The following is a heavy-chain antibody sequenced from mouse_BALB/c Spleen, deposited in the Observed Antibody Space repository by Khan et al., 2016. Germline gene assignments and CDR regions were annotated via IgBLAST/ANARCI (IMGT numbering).Heavy chain of an antibody. V-gene: IGHV7-3*02. CDR1: GFTFTDYY. CDR2: ARNKANGFTA. D-gene: IGHD2-3*01. J-gene: IGHJ1*01. Sequence: EVELVESGGGLVQPGGSLRLSCTTSGFTFTDYYMSWVRQPPGEALEWLGFARNKANGFTAEYSASVKGRFTISRDNSQRILYLQMNTRRAEDSATYYWARDLNDDYYWYLDVWGAGTTVTVSS. CDR3: ARDLNDDYYWYLDV.